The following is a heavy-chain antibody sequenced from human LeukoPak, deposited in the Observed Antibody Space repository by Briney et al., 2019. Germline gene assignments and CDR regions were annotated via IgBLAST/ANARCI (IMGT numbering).Heavy chain of an antibody. D-gene: IGHD6-6*01. J-gene: IGHJ4*02. V-gene: IGHV4-38-2*02. Sequence: SETLSLTCTVSGSSISGGYYWGWIRQPPGKGLEWIGSIYHIGSTYYNPSLKSRVTISVDTSKNQFSLRLSSVTAADTAVYYCARVHTKYSSSLPGYWGQGTLVTVSS. CDR3: ARVHTKYSSSLPGY. CDR2: IYHIGST. CDR1: GSSISGGYY.